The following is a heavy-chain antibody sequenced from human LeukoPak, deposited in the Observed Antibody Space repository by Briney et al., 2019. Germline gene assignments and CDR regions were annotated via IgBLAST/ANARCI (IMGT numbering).Heavy chain of an antibody. CDR2: INHSGST. J-gene: IGHJ4*02. V-gene: IGHV4-34*01. Sequence: PSETLSLTCAVYGGSFSDYSWSWLRQTPEKGLEWIGEINHSGSTNYNPSLKSRVTISVDTSKNQSSLKLSSVTAADTAVYYCASGDYYGSGSREDYWGQGTLVTVSS. CDR1: GGSFSDYS. D-gene: IGHD3-10*01. CDR3: ASGDYYGSGSREDY.